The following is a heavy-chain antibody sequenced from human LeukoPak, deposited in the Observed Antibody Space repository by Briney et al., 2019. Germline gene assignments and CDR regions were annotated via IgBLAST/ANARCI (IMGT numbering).Heavy chain of an antibody. J-gene: IGHJ4*02. V-gene: IGHV4-34*01. CDR2: INHSGST. D-gene: IGHD2-15*01. CDR1: GGSFSGYY. CDR3: ARDLVENSRGHDF. Sequence: SETLSLTCAVYGGSFSGYYWSWLRQPPGKGLEWIGEINHSGSTNYKTSLKSRVTISVDESKNQFSLKLSSVTAADTAVYYCARDLVENSRGHDFWGQGILVIVSS.